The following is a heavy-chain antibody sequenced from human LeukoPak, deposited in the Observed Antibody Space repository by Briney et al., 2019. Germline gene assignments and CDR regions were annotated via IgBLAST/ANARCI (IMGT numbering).Heavy chain of an antibody. Sequence: PGGSLRLSCAAPGFTFYNYAMHWVRQAPGKGLEWLSILSWNSGYIGYADSVKGRFTISRDNAKKSLDLQMNSLRAEDTAFYYCAKVRGTYSSGYFFDYWGQGTLVTVSS. J-gene: IGHJ4*02. CDR2: LSWNSGYI. V-gene: IGHV3-9*01. D-gene: IGHD6-19*01. CDR3: AKVRGTYSSGYFFDY. CDR1: GFTFYNYA.